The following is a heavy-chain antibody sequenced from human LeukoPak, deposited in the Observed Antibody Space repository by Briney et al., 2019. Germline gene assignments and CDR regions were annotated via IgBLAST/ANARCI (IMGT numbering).Heavy chain of an antibody. CDR1: GFTFSSYN. CDR3: SRGPLPVTYSYDY. D-gene: IGHD5-18*01. CDR2: ISGSSSYI. J-gene: IGHJ4*02. V-gene: IGHV3-21*01. Sequence: KTGGSLRLSCAASGFTFSSYNMNWVRQAPGKGLEWVSSISGSSSYIYYADSVKGRFTISRGNAKNSLYLQMNSLRADDTAVYYCSRGPLPVTYSYDYWGQGTLVTVSS.